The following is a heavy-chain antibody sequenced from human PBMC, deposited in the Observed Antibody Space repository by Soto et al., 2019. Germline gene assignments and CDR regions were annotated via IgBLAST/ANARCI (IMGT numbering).Heavy chain of an antibody. Sequence: QVQLVQSGAEVKKPGASVKVSCKASGYTFTSYDINWVRQATGQGLEWMGWMSPNSGNTGYAQKFQGRVSMARTTSIRTAYMELSSLRSEDTAVEYGARGREHSSRWYGDYWGQETLVTVSS. CDR1: GYTFTSYD. CDR2: MSPNSGNT. D-gene: IGHD6-19*01. CDR3: ARGREHSSRWYGDY. V-gene: IGHV1-8*01. J-gene: IGHJ4*02.